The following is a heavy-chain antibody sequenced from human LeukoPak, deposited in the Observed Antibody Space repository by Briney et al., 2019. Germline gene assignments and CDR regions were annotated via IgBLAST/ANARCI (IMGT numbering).Heavy chain of an antibody. V-gene: IGHV1-46*01. CDR3: ARAGYLYYDSSEILY. CDR1: GYTFTSYY. CDR2: INPSGGST. D-gene: IGHD3-22*01. J-gene: IGHJ4*02. Sequence: ASVKVSCKASGYTFTSYYMHWVRQAPGQGLEWMGIINPSGGSTSYAQKFQGRVTMTRDMSTSTVYMELSSLRSEDTAVYYCARAGYLYYDSSEILYWGQGTLVTVSS.